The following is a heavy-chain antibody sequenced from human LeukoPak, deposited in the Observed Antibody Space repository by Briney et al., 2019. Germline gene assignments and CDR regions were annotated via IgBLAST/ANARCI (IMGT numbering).Heavy chain of an antibody. CDR2: IIPIFGTA. V-gene: IGHV1-69*13. J-gene: IGHJ6*03. Sequence: ASVKVSCKASGGTFSSYAISWVRQAPGQGLEWMGGIIPIFGTANYAQKFQGRVTITADESTSTACMELSSLRSEDTAVYYCARGFGGSYYYYYMDVWGKGTTVTVSS. CDR3: ARGFGGSYYYYYMDV. CDR1: GGTFSSYA. D-gene: IGHD3-10*01.